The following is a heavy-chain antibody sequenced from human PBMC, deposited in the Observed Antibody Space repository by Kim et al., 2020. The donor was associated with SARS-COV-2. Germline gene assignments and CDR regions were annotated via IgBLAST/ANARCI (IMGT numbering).Heavy chain of an antibody. CDR2: IYYSGST. V-gene: IGHV4-59*01. CDR1: GGSISSYY. Sequence: SETLSLTCTVSGGSISSYYWSWIRQPPGKGLEWFGYIYYSGSTNYNPSLKSRVTISVDTSKNQFSLKLSSVTAADTAVYYCARVRSRRYSSGWSTQQILDYWGQGTLVTVSS. J-gene: IGHJ4*02. CDR3: ARVRSRRYSSGWSTQQILDY. D-gene: IGHD6-19*01.